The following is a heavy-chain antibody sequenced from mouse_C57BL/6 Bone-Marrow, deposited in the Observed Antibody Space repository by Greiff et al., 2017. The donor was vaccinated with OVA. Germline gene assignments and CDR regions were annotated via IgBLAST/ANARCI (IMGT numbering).Heavy chain of an antibody. CDR2: INPGSGGT. V-gene: IGHV1-54*01. CDR3: ARNTMAYYFDY. CDR1: GYAFTNYL. D-gene: IGHD1-1*02. Sequence: VQLQQSGAELVRPGTSVKVSCKASGYAFTNYLIEWVKQRPGQGLEWIGVINPGSGGTNYNEKFKGKATLTADKSSSTAYMQLSSLTSEDSAVYFGARNTMAYYFDYWGQGTTLTVSS. J-gene: IGHJ2*01.